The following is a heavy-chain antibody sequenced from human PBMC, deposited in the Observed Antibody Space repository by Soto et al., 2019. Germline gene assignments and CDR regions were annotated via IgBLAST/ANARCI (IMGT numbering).Heavy chain of an antibody. CDR2: ISSSSSTI. Sequence: GGSLRLCCAASGFTFSSYSMNWVRQAPGKGLEWVSYISSSSSTIYYADSEKGLFTIYRHNYKHLLELQMNGLRDENQAEYYCARDQRPCGGDCYDYYGMDVWGQGTTVTVSS. V-gene: IGHV3-48*02. D-gene: IGHD2-21*02. CDR3: ARDQRPCGGDCYDYYGMDV. J-gene: IGHJ6*01. CDR1: GFTFSSYS.